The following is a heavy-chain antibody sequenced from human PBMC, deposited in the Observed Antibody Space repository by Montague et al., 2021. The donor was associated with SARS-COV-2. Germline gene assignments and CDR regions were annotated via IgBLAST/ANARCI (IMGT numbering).Heavy chain of an antibody. CDR1: GGSVSSSGYY. CDR2: IYFSGSS. D-gene: IGHD2-15*01. J-gene: IGHJ5*02. V-gene: IGHV4-39*01. Sequence: SETLSLTCTVSGGSVSSSGYYWGWIRQPPGKGLEWIGSIYFSGSSYYXPSLKGRVSISVDTSKNQFSLRLSSVTSADTAVYYCARHRRGGLAVAAPNWFDPWGQGTLVTVSS. CDR3: ARHRRGGLAVAAPNWFDP.